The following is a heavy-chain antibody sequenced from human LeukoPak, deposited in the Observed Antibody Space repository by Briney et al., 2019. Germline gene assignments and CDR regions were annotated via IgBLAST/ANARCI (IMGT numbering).Heavy chain of an antibody. CDR3: AKDPYYDFWSGYYSGPSFDY. J-gene: IGHJ4*02. CDR1: GFTFSSYA. CDR2: ISCSGGST. D-gene: IGHD3-3*01. V-gene: IGHV3-23*01. Sequence: PGGSLRLSCAASGFTFSSYAMSWVRQAPGKGLEWVSAISCSGGSTYYADSVKGRFTISRDNSKNTLYLQMNSLRAEDTAVYYCAKDPYYDFWSGYYSGPSFDYWGQGTLVTVSS.